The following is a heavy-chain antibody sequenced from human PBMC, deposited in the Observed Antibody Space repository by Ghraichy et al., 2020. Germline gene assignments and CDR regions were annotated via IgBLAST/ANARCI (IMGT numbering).Heavy chain of an antibody. D-gene: IGHD2-2*01. Sequence: GESLNISCAASGFTVSSNYMSWVRQAPGKGLEWVSVIYSGGSTYYADSVKGRFTISRHNSKNTLYLQMNSLRAEDTAVYYCARGYCSSTSCSRYYYYGMDVWGQGTTVTVSS. CDR3: ARGYCSSTSCSRYYYYGMDV. CDR1: GFTVSSNY. V-gene: IGHV3-53*04. CDR2: IYSGGST. J-gene: IGHJ6*02.